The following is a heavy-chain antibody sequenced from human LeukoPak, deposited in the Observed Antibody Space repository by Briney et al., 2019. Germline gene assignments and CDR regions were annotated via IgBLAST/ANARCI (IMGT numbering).Heavy chain of an antibody. V-gene: IGHV4-34*01. D-gene: IGHD2-2*01. CDR1: GGSLSGYY. CDR2: INHSGST. J-gene: IGHJ6*03. Sequence: SETLSLTCAVYGGSLSGYYWSWIRQPPGKGLEWIGEINHSGSTNYNPSLKSRVTISVDTSKNQFSLRLSSVTAADTAVYYCARGYCSSTSCLRSAYYMDVWGKGTTVTVSS. CDR3: ARGYCSSTSCLRSAYYMDV.